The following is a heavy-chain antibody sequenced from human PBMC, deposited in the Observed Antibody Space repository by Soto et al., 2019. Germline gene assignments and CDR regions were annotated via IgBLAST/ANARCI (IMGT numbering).Heavy chain of an antibody. J-gene: IGHJ4*02. CDR2: IKSDGSTT. Sequence: EVQLVESGGGLVQPGGSLRLSCAASGFTFSSHWMLWVRQVPGEGLVWLSRIKSDGSTTNYADSVKGRFTISRDNAKNTLYLQMNSPRAEDTAVYFCARGSSGWYVDYWGQGTLVTVSS. V-gene: IGHV3-74*01. D-gene: IGHD6-19*01. CDR3: ARGSSGWYVDY. CDR1: GFTFSSHW.